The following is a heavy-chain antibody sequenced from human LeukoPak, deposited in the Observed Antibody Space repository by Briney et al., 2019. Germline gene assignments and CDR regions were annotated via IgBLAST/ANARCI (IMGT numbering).Heavy chain of an antibody. V-gene: IGHV4-4*09. CDR2: IHASGPT. D-gene: IGHD6-6*01. Sequence: SSETLSLTYTVSGGSISTYYWSWIRRPPGKGLEWIAYIHASGPTNYNPSLKSRITISVDTSKNQFSLKLSSVTAADTAVYYCARHDAGIAARPFDNWGQGTLVTVSS. CDR3: ARHDAGIAARPFDN. J-gene: IGHJ4*02. CDR1: GGSISTYY.